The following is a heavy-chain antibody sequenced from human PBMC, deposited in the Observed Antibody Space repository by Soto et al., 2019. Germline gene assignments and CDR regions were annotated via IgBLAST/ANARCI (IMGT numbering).Heavy chain of an antibody. CDR2: ISWNSGSI. J-gene: IGHJ6*03. CDR1: GFTFDDYA. Sequence: PGGSLRLSCAASGFTFDDYAMHWVRQAPGKGLEWVSGISWNSGSIGYADSVKGRFTISRDNAKNSLYLQMNSLRAEDTALYYCAKDRAGQEYYYYYYMDVWGKGTTVTVSS. V-gene: IGHV3-9*01. CDR3: AKDRAGQEYYYYYYMDV.